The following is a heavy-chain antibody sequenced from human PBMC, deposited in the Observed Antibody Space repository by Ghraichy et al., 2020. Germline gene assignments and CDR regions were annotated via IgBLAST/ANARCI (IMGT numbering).Heavy chain of an antibody. D-gene: IGHD4-23*01. J-gene: IGHJ4*02. CDR2: ISSSADST. CDR1: GFTFSTFA. Sequence: GESLNISCAASGFTFSTFAMNWVRQAPGKGLEWVSAISSSADSTYYTDSVKSRFTISRDDSKSTLYLQMNSLRAEDTAIYYCGRDPGNSGNFVDYWGQGTLVTVSS. V-gene: IGHV3-23*01. CDR3: GRDPGNSGNFVDY.